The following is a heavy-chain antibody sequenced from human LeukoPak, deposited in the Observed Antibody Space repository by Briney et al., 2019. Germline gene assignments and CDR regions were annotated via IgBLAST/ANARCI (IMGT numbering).Heavy chain of an antibody. CDR2: ISTRGSTI. CDR3: ARDREQLWLHPLDV. Sequence: GGSLRLSCAASGFTFSSYSMNWVRQAPGKGLEWLSYISTRGSTIYYADSVKGRFTISRDNAKNSLYLQMNSLRAEDTAVYYCARDREQLWLHPLDVWGKGTTVTVSS. CDR1: GFTFSSYS. D-gene: IGHD5-18*01. V-gene: IGHV3-48*04. J-gene: IGHJ6*04.